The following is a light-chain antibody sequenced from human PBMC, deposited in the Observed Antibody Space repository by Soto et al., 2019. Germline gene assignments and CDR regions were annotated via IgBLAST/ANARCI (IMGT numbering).Light chain of an antibody. CDR3: QLYLSYPYT. CDR1: QGISSF. J-gene: IGKJ2*01. V-gene: IGKV1-8*01. Sequence: AIRMTQSPSSISASTGDRVTITCRASQGISSFLAWYQQKPGKAPKLLIYAAATLQRGAPSRFSASVSGTDFTLTISRLQSEDFATYFCQLYLSYPYTFGQGTKLEI. CDR2: AAA.